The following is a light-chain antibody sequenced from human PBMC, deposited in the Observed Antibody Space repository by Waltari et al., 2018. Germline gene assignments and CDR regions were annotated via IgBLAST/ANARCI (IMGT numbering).Light chain of an antibody. CDR2: GVS. V-gene: IGLV2-14*01. J-gene: IGLJ1*01. Sequence: QSALTQPASVSGSPGQSITIPCTGTSSDVGTYNYVSSYQQHPGKVPKLIIYGVSNRPSGVSNRFSGSKSGNTASLTISGLQAEDEADYYCSSYTGGSTFYVFGTGTKVAVL. CDR3: SSYTGGSTFYV. CDR1: SSDVGTYNY.